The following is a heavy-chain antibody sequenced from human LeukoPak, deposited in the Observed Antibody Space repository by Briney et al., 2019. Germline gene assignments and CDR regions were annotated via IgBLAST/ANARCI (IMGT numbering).Heavy chain of an antibody. Sequence: GGSLRLSCAASGFAFSLYAMSWLRQPPGKGLEWVSTINANSGTTSYAASVRGRFTVSRDNSKNTLYLQVNTLRADDTATYYCAKPVSGGLAVTADWFHPWGQGTLVVVSS. V-gene: IGHV3-23*01. CDR1: GFAFSLYA. CDR2: INANSGTT. D-gene: IGHD6-19*01. J-gene: IGHJ5*01. CDR3: AKPVSGGLAVTADWFHP.